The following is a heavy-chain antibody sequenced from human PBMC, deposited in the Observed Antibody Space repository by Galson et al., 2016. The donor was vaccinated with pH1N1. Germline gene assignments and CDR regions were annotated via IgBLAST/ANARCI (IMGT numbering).Heavy chain of an antibody. J-gene: IGHJ4*02. Sequence: PALVKPTQTLTLTCIFSGFSITNRGEAVGWIRQPPGKALEWLALVYWADDKFYSRSLQSRLTITKDTSKNQVVLRMTNMDPVDTGTYYCAHLYYYDTSGFYRYFDYWGQGILVTVSS. CDR3: AHLYYYDTSGFYRYFDY. V-gene: IGHV2-5*02. CDR1: GFSITNRGEA. CDR2: VYWADDK. D-gene: IGHD3-22*01.